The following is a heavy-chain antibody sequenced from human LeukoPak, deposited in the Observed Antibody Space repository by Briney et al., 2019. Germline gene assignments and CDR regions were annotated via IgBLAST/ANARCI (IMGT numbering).Heavy chain of an antibody. CDR3: ARGLQQWRLAGGDAFNI. CDR2: IIPILGIA. Sequence: ASVKVSCKASGYTFTGYAMNWVRQAPGQGLEWMGRIIPILGIANYAQKFQGRVTITADKSTSTAYMELSSLRSEDTAVYYCARGLQQWRLAGGDAFNIWGQGTMVTVSS. D-gene: IGHD6-19*01. CDR1: GYTFTGYA. V-gene: IGHV1-69*04. J-gene: IGHJ3*02.